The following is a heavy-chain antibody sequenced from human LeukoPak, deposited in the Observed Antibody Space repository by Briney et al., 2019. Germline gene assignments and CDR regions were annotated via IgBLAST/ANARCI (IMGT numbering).Heavy chain of an antibody. CDR1: GFTFSSYW. CDR2: INSDGSGT. Sequence: PGGSLRLSCAASGFTFSSYWMHWVRQAPGKGLVWVSRINSDGSGTSYADSVKGRFTISRDNAKNTLYLQMNSLRAEDTAVYYCARGQYCSSTSCYSFDYWGQGTLVTVSS. CDR3: ARGQYCSSTSCYSFDY. D-gene: IGHD2-2*02. V-gene: IGHV3-74*01. J-gene: IGHJ4*02.